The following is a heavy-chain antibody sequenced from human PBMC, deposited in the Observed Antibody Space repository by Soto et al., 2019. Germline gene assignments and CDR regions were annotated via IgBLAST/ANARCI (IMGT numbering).Heavy chain of an antibody. V-gene: IGHV3-21*01. CDR1: GFTFSTHS. CDR3: ARDSPSPGISPIDF. CDR2: INTSGDII. Sequence: EVQLLESGGGLVKPGGSLRLSCAASGFTFSTHSMNWVRQAPGKGLEWVSCINTSGDIIYYADSVKGRFTISRDNAKNSLLRQMNSLGVEDTSVYFCARDSPSPGISPIDFWGQGTLVAVSS. J-gene: IGHJ4*02.